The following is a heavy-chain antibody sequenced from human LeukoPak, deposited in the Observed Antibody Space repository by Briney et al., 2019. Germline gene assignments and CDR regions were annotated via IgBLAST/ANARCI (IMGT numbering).Heavy chain of an antibody. V-gene: IGHV3-66*01. CDR1: GFTVSSNY. D-gene: IGHD2-8*01. Sequence: GGSLRLSCAASGFTVSSNYMSWVCQAPGKGLEWVSVIYSGGSTYYADSVKGRFTISRDNSKNTVYLQMNSLRDEDSATYYCARVYLERLTAGYFDHWGQGTLVTVSP. CDR2: IYSGGST. J-gene: IGHJ4*02. CDR3: ARVYLERLTAGYFDH.